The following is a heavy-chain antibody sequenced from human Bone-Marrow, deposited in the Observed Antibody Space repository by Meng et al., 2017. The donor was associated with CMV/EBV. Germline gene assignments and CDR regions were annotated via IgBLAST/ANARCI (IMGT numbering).Heavy chain of an antibody. V-gene: IGHV3-21*01. J-gene: IGHJ4*02. D-gene: IGHD2-2*01. Sequence: LSLTCAASGFTFSSYSMNWVRQAPGKGLEWVSSISSSSSYIYYADSVKGRFTISRDNAKNSLYLQMNSLRAEDTAVYYCARDLGQTMPAYWGQGTLVTVSS. CDR3: ARDLGQTMPAY. CDR2: ISSSSSYI. CDR1: GFTFSSYS.